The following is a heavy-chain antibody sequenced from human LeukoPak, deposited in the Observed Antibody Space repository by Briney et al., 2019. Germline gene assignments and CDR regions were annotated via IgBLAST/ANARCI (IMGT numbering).Heavy chain of an antibody. J-gene: IGHJ4*02. CDR2: INPNSGGT. Sequence: APVRVSCKASGYTFTDYYMLWLRQAPGQGLEWMGWINPNSGGTNYEQKFQGRVTMTRDTSISTAYMELSRLRSDDTAVYYCARSDYDILTGYYIDYWGQGTLVTVSS. D-gene: IGHD3-9*01. CDR3: ARSDYDILTGYYIDY. CDR1: GYTFTDYY. V-gene: IGHV1-2*02.